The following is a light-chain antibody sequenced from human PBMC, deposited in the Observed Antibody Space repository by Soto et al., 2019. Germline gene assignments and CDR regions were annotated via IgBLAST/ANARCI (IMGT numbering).Light chain of an antibody. J-gene: IGLJ3*02. CDR3: CSYAGDCTWV. V-gene: IGLV2-23*01. Sequence: QSALTQPASVSGSPGQSITISCTGTSSDVGNYNLVSWYQQHPGEAPKLMIYEGTKRPSGVSNRFSGSKFGNTASLTISGLQAEDEVDYYCCSYAGDCTWVFGGGTKLTVL. CDR1: SSDVGNYNL. CDR2: EGT.